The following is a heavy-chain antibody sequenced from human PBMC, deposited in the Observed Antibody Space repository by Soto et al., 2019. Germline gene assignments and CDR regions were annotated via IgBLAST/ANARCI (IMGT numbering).Heavy chain of an antibody. V-gene: IGHV1-18*01. Sequence: QVQLVQSGDEVKKPGASVKVSCKASGYTFTTYGITWVRQAPGQGLEWMGWISGFNGNTNYAQRFQGRVSMTTDTFTNTAYMDLRSLRSDDTAVYYCAREILPASPREFDYWGQGTLVTVSS. CDR3: AREILPASPREFDY. D-gene: IGHD2-15*01. J-gene: IGHJ4*02. CDR2: ISGFNGNT. CDR1: GYTFTTYG.